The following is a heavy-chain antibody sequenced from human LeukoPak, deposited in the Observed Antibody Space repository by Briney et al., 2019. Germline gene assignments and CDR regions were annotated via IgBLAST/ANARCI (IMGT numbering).Heavy chain of an antibody. CDR1: GYTLTELS. CDR2: FDPEDGET. J-gene: IGHJ4*02. CDR3: ATGEWELLSPGY. V-gene: IGHV1-24*01. D-gene: IGHD1-26*01. Sequence: ASVKVSCKVSGYTLTELSMHWVRQAPGKGLEWMGGFDPEDGETIYAQKFQGRVTMTEDTSTDTAYMELSSLRSEDTAVYYCATGEWELLSPGYWGQGTLVTVSS.